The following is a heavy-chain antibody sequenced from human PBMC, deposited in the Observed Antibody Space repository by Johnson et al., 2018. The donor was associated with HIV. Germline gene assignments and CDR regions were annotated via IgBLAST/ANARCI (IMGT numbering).Heavy chain of an antibody. D-gene: IGHD5-12*01. CDR1: GFTFSSYA. Sequence: VQLVESGGGLVQPGGSLRLSCAASGFTFSSYAMSWVRQGPGKGLEWVSGISGSGGSRNYADSVKGRFTISRDNSKNTLYLQMNSLRAEDTAVYYCAKGRGYDYDALDFWGQGTMVTVSS. CDR3: AKGRGYDYDALDF. CDR2: ISGSGGSR. J-gene: IGHJ3*01. V-gene: IGHV3-23*04.